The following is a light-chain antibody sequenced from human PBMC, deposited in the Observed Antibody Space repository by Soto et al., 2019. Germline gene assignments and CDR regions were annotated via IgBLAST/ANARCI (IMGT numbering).Light chain of an antibody. Sequence: QAVLSQPPYVSGSPGQSINISCTGTSSDVGGYNYVSWYQHHPGKAPKLIIYDVSNRPSGVSNPFSGSKSGNTASLTISGLQPEDEADYYCSSYTTSNTRQIVFGTGTKVTVL. V-gene: IGLV2-14*03. CDR1: SSDVGGYNY. CDR2: DVS. J-gene: IGLJ1*01. CDR3: SSYTTSNTRQIV.